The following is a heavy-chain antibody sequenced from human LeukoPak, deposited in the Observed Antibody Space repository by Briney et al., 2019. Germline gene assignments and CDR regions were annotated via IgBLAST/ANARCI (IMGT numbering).Heavy chain of an antibody. J-gene: IGHJ6*03. CDR3: ARGRYDFWSGTPYYMDV. CDR2: INPNSGGT. Sequence: ASVKVSCKASGYAFTGYYMHWVRQAPGQGLEWMGWINPNSGGTNYAQKFQGRVTMTRDTSISTAYMELSRLRSDDTAVYYCARGRYDFWSGTPYYMDVWGKGTTVTVSS. D-gene: IGHD3-3*01. CDR1: GYAFTGYY. V-gene: IGHV1-2*02.